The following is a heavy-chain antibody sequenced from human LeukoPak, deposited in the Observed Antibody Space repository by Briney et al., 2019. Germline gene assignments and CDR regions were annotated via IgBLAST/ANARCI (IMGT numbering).Heavy chain of an antibody. J-gene: IGHJ3*01. CDR1: GFTFGDYP. CDR3: SRAVRVSGDAFDF. CDR2: IRNKEYGETT. Sequence: AGGSLRLSCSTSGFTFGDYPMSWFRQAPGKGLEWVGYIRNKEYGETTEYAASVKGRSTISRDDSESIVYLQIHSLKIDDTGLYYCSRAVRVSGDAFDFWGQGTMVTVSS. V-gene: IGHV3-49*03.